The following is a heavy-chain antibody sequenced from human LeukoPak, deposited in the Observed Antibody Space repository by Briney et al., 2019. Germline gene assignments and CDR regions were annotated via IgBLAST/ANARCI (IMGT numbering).Heavy chain of an antibody. CDR3: ARGDPWFGESYYYYMDV. J-gene: IGHJ6*03. CDR1: GFTFSSYW. Sequence: GGSLRLSCAASGFTFSSYWMSWVRQAPGKGLEWVANIKQDGSEKYYVDSVKGRFAISRDNAKNSLYLQMNSLRAEDTAVYYCARGDPWFGESYYYYMDVWGKGTTVTVSS. CDR2: IKQDGSEK. D-gene: IGHD3-10*01. V-gene: IGHV3-7*01.